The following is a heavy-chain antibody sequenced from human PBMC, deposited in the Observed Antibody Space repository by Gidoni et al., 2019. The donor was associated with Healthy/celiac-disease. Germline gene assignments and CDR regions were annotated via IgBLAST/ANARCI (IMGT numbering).Heavy chain of an antibody. CDR1: GGSFSGYY. D-gene: IGHD4-17*01. CDR2: INHSGST. CDR3: ARAVTNQYDY. V-gene: IGHV4-34*01. J-gene: IGHJ4*02. Sequence: QVQLQQWGAGLLKPSETLSLTCAVYGGSFSGYYWSWIRQPPGKGLEWIGEINHSGSTNYNPSLKSRVTISVDTSMNQFSLKLSSVTAADTAVYYCARAVTNQYDYWGQGTLVTVSS.